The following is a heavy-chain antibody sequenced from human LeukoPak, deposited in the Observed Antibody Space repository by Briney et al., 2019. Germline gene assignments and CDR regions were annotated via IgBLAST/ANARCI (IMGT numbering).Heavy chain of an antibody. J-gene: IGHJ4*02. CDR3: ARLTSATYYSFDY. D-gene: IGHD1-26*01. V-gene: IGHV4-61*05. CDR1: GGSVSSSSYY. CDR2: IYYSGST. Sequence: SETLSLTCTVSGGSVSSSSYYWGWIRQPPGKGLEWIGYIYYSGSTNYNPSLKSRVTMSVDTSKNQFSLNLTSVTAADTAVYYCARLTSATYYSFDYWGQGTLVTVSS.